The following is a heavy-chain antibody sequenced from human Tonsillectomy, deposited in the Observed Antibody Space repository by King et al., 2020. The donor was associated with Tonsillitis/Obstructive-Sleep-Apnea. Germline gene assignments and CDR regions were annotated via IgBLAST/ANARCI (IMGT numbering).Heavy chain of an antibody. D-gene: IGHD3-9*01. CDR1: GGTFSNYA. CDR2: IIPILGIA. CDR3: VRVHPYYDIEGPLDY. V-gene: IGHV1-69*04. J-gene: IGHJ4*02. Sequence: QFQLVQSGAEVKKPGSSVKVSCKASGGTFSNYAISWVRQAPGQGLEWMGRIIPILGIANYAQKFQGRVTITADKSTSTAYMELSSLRSEDTAVYYCVRVHPYYDIEGPLDYWGQGTLVTVSS.